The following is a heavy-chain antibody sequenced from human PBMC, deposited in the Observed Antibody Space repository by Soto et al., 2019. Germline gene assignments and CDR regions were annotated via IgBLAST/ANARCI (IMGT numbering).Heavy chain of an antibody. Sequence: QVQLQESVPGLVKPSETLSLTCTVSGGSVSSGSCYWSWIRQPPGMGLEWIGYIYYSGSTNYNPSLKSRVTISVDTSKNQFSLKLSSVTAADTAVYYCARGGWELPEHNHFDYWGQGTLVTVSS. CDR3: ARGGWELPEHNHFDY. J-gene: IGHJ4*02. CDR1: GGSVSSGSCY. CDR2: IYYSGST. V-gene: IGHV4-61*01. D-gene: IGHD1-26*01.